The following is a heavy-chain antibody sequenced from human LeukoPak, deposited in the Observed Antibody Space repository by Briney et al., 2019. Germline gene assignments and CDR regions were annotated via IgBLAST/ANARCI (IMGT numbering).Heavy chain of an antibody. Sequence: ASVKVSCKASGYTFTSYDINWVRQATGQGLEWMGWMNPNSGNTGYVQKFQGRVTMTRNTSISTAYMELSSLRAEDMALYYCAKGGYCTNGVCSAFDYWGQGTLVTVSA. D-gene: IGHD2-8*01. V-gene: IGHV1-8*01. CDR2: MNPNSGNT. CDR1: GYTFTSYD. CDR3: AKGGYCTNGVCSAFDY. J-gene: IGHJ4*02.